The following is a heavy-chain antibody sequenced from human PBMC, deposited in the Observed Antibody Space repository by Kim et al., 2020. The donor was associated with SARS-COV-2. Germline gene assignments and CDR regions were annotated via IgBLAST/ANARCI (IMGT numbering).Heavy chain of an antibody. V-gene: IGHV3-49*03. J-gene: IGHJ6*02. Sequence: GGSLRLSCTASGFTFGDYAMSWFRQAPGKGLEWGGFIRSKAYGGTTEYAASVKGRFTISRDDSTSIAYLQMNSRKTEYTAVYYCTRELGSYEYYYYGMDVWGQGTTVTVS. CDR3: TRELGSYEYYYYGMDV. CDR1: GFTFGDYA. CDR2: IRSKAYGGTT. D-gene: IGHD1-26*01.